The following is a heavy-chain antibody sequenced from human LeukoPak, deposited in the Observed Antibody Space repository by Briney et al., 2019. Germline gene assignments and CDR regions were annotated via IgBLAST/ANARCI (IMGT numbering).Heavy chain of an antibody. CDR3: ARGDKFSGDY. Sequence: PGGSLRPSCAASGFTFSTNWMSWVRQAPGKGLEWVANIHQDGNEKYYVDSVKGRFTISRDNAKNSLYLQMNSLRAEDTAVYYCARGDKFSGDYWGQGTLVTVSS. V-gene: IGHV3-7*04. CDR1: GFTFSTNW. J-gene: IGHJ4*02. CDR2: IHQDGNEK. D-gene: IGHD2-15*01.